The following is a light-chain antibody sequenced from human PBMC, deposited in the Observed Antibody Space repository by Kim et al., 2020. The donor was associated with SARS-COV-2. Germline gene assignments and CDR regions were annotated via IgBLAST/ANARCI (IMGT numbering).Light chain of an antibody. CDR1: QSIRSRN. CDR3: QQYGSSPRT. J-gene: IGKJ1*01. Sequence: SPGERANPSSRASQSIRSRNLAWYQQKPGHSPRLLIYGASTRAPVIPERFSGSGSGTDFTLTINRLEPEDFAVYYCQQYGSSPRTFGQGTKVDIK. CDR2: GAS. V-gene: IGKV3-20*01.